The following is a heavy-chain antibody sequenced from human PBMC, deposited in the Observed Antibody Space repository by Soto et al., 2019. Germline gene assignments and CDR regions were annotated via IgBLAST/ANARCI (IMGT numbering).Heavy chain of an antibody. J-gene: IGHJ4*02. Sequence: GGSLRLSCAASGFTFSSYGVHWVRQAPGKGLEWVAVIWYDGSNKYYADSVKGRFTISRDNSKNTLYLQMNSLRAEDTAVYYCARGYSSSWVFDYWGQGTLGTVS. CDR3: ARGYSSSWVFDY. CDR2: IWYDGSNK. CDR1: GFTFSSYG. D-gene: IGHD6-13*01. V-gene: IGHV3-33*01.